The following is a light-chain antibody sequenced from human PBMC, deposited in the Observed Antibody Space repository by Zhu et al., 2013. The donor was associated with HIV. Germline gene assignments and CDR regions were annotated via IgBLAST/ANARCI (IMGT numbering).Light chain of an antibody. V-gene: IGLV1-40*01. CDR3: CSYTARSTAV. CDR2: GND. Sequence: QSVLTQPPSVSGAPGQRVTISCTGSSSNIGAGYDVHWYQQVPGTAPKLLIYGNDNRPSGVPDRFSGSKTGNTASLTISGLQAEDEADYYCCSYTARSTAVFGGGTKLTVV. J-gene: IGLJ2*01. CDR1: SSNIGAGYD.